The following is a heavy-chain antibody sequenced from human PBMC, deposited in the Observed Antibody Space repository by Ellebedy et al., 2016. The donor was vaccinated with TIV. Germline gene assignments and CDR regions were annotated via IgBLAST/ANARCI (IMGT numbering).Heavy chain of an antibody. D-gene: IGHD1-26*01. CDR2: INPNSGGT. CDR1: GYTFTGYY. CDR3: ARDREGQLGFDY. J-gene: IGHJ4*02. V-gene: IGHV1-2*02. Sequence: ASVKVSXXASGYTFTGYYMHWVRQAPGQGLEWMGWINPNSGGTNYAQKFQGRVTMTRDTSISTAYMELSSLRSEDTAVYYCARDREGQLGFDYWGQGTLVTVSS.